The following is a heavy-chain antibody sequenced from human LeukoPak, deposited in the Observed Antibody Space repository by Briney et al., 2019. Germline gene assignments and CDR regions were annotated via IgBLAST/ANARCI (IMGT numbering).Heavy chain of an antibody. J-gene: IGHJ6*02. V-gene: IGHV3-9*01. CDR2: ISWNSGSI. CDR1: GFTFDDYA. D-gene: IGHD6-6*01. CDR3: AKGDSSSHYYYGMDV. Sequence: GGSLRLSCAASGFTFDDYAMHWVRQAPGKGLKWVSGISWNSGSIGYADSVKGRFTISRDNGKNSLYLQMNSLRAEDTAVYYCAKGDSSSHYYYGMDVWGQGTTVTVSS.